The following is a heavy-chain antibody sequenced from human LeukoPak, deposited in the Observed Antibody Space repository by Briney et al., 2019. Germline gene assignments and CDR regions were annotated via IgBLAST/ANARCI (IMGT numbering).Heavy chain of an antibody. V-gene: IGHV1-69*06. Sequence: GASVKVSCKTSGGSIMNYAISWVRQAPGQGLEWMGVIIPIFGTSNYAQKFQGRVTITADKSTNTANMELSSLRSEDTAMYYCARVAAAIPRWYFDLWGRGTLVTVSS. CDR3: ARVAAAIPRWYFDL. J-gene: IGHJ2*01. D-gene: IGHD2-21*02. CDR2: IIPIFGTS. CDR1: GGSIMNYA.